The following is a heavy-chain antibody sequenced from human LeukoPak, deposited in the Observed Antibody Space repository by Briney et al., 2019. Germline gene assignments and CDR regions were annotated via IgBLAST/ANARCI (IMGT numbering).Heavy chain of an antibody. J-gene: IGHJ4*02. D-gene: IGHD6-19*01. CDR3: ARDGTIAVAGNFGY. Sequence: SVKVSCKASGGTFSSYAISWVRQAPGQGLEWIGRIIPIFGTANYAQKFQGRVTITTDESTSTAYMELSSLRSEDTAVYYCARDGTIAVAGNFGYWGQGTLVTVSS. CDR1: GGTFSSYA. V-gene: IGHV1-69*05. CDR2: IIPIFGTA.